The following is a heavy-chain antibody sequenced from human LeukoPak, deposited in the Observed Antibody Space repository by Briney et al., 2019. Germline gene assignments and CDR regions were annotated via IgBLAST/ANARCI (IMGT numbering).Heavy chain of an antibody. Sequence: ASVKVSCKASGYTFTGYYMHWVRQAPGQGLEWMGWINPNSGGTNYARKFQGRVTMTRDTSISTAYMELSRLRSDDTAVYYCARDRGSSGYYDFDYWGQGTLVTVSS. J-gene: IGHJ4*02. CDR2: INPNSGGT. CDR1: GYTFTGYY. V-gene: IGHV1-2*02. D-gene: IGHD3-22*01. CDR3: ARDRGSSGYYDFDY.